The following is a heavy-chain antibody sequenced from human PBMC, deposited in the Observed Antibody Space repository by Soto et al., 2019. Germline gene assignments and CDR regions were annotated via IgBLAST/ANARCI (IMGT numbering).Heavy chain of an antibody. V-gene: IGHV1-18*01. Sequence: QVQLVQSGDEVKKPGASVKVSCKASGYIFVNYGIAWVRQAPGQGLEWMGWISPYTGNTYSASKVQGRLTMTTDTATSTAYMVLGSLTSDDTAVYYCVMVDNYVTPTPQDVWGQGTTVTVSS. CDR3: VMVDNYVTPTPQDV. CDR1: GYIFVNYG. J-gene: IGHJ6*02. D-gene: IGHD3-16*01. CDR2: ISPYTGNT.